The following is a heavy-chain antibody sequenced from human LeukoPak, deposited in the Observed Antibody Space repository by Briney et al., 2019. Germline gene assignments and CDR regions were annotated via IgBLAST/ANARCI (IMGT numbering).Heavy chain of an antibody. CDR2: IYYSGGT. CDR3: ARHSVSYYYDSSGYYPGFFDY. D-gene: IGHD3-22*01. CDR1: GGSISSSSYY. V-gene: IGHV4-39*01. J-gene: IGHJ4*02. Sequence: SETLSLTCTVSGGSISSSSYYWGWIRQPPGKGREWIGSIYYSGGTYYSPSLKSRVTISVDTSKNQFSLKLSSVTAADTAVYYCARHSVSYYYDSSGYYPGFFDYWGQGTLVTVSS.